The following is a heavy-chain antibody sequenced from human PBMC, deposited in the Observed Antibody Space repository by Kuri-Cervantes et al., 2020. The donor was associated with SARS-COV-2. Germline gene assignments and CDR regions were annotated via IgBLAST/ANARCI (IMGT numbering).Heavy chain of an antibody. CDR2: IRSKAYGGTT. Sequence: GGSLRLSCTASGFTFGDYAMSWVRQAPGKGLEWVGFIRSKAYGGTTEYAASVKGRFTISRDDSKSIAYLQMNSLKTEDTAVYYCTSEKQLGPSYGRSQRLDYWGQGTLVTV. V-gene: IGHV3-49*04. CDR1: GFTFGDYA. D-gene: IGHD6-6*01. CDR3: TSEKQLGPSYGRSQRLDY. J-gene: IGHJ4*02.